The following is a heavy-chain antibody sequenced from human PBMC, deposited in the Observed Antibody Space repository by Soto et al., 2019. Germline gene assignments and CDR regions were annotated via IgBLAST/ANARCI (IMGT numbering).Heavy chain of an antibody. CDR2: IYSAGNT. CDR1: GFTVSNNY. D-gene: IGHD4-17*01. V-gene: IGHV3-53*01. J-gene: IGHJ4*02. Sequence: EVQLVESGGGLIQPGGSLRLSCAASGFTVSNNYMSWVRQAPGKGLEGVSVIYSAGNTFYSDSVKGRFTISRDNSKNTLYLQMSSLRAEDTAVYYCATSPGRNYWGQGTLVTVSS. CDR3: ATSPGRNY.